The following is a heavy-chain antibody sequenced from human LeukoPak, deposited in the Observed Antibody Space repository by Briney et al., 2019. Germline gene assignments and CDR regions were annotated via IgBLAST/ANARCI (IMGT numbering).Heavy chain of an antibody. V-gene: IGHV4-59*12. CDR3: ARDRGGYDGQGVGATENAFDI. CDR2: IYYSGST. Sequence: KPSETLSLTCTVSGGSISSYYWSWIRQPPGKGLEWIGYIYYSGSTNYNPSLKSRVTISVDTSKNQFSLKLSSVTAADTAVYYCARDRGGYDGQGVGATENAFDIWGQGTMVTVSS. CDR1: GGSISSYY. J-gene: IGHJ3*02. D-gene: IGHD1-26*01.